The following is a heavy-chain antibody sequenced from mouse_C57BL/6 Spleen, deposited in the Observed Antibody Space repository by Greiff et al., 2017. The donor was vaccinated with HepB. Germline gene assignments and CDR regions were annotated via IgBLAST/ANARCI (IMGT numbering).Heavy chain of an antibody. CDR2: IDPSDSYT. Sequence: QVQLQQPGAELVKPGASVKLSCKASGYTFTSYWLQWVKQRPGQGLEWIGEIDPSDSYTNYNQKFKGKATLTVDTSSSTAYMQHSSLTSEASAVSYCARSFYGYEAWFAYWGQGTLVTVSA. CDR1: GYTFTSYW. CDR3: ARSFYGYEAWFAY. V-gene: IGHV1-50*01. D-gene: IGHD2-9*01. J-gene: IGHJ3*01.